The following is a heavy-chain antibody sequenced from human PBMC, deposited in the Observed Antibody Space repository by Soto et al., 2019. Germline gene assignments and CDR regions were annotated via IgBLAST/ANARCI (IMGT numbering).Heavy chain of an antibody. CDR1: GFTFRNAV. CDR3: TTDSGYDVDY. Sequence: GGSLILSCAACGFTFRNAVMNWVRQAPGKGLEWVGRIKSKTDGGTTDYAAPVKGRFTISRDDSKNTLYLQMNSLKTEDTAVYYCTTDSGYDVDYWGQGTLVNVSS. J-gene: IGHJ4*02. D-gene: IGHD5-12*01. CDR2: IKSKTDGGTT. V-gene: IGHV3-15*07.